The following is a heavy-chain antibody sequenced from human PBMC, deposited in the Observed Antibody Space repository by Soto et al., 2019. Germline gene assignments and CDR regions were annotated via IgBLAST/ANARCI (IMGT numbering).Heavy chain of an antibody. J-gene: IGHJ6*02. Sequence: ASVKVSCKASAYTLTSYYMHWVRQAPGQGLEWMGIINPSGGSTSYAHKFQGRVTMTTDTSTSTVYMELSSLRSDDTAVYYCARDIAAAGTVYYYGMDVWGQGTTVTVSS. CDR2: INPSGGST. D-gene: IGHD6-13*01. CDR3: ARDIAAAGTVYYYGMDV. CDR1: AYTLTSYY. V-gene: IGHV1-46*01.